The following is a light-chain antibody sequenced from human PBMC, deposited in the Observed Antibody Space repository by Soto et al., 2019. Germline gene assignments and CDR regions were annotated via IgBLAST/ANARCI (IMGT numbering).Light chain of an antibody. Sequence: QPVLTQPPSVSGAPGQRVTISCTGSGSNIGAGYDVHWYQQLPGTAPKLLIYGNSNRPSGVPDRFSGSKSGTSASLAITGLQAEDEADYYCQSYDSSLSGSTVFGGGTQLTVL. J-gene: IGLJ7*01. CDR2: GNS. CDR3: QSYDSSLSGSTV. CDR1: GSNIGAGYD. V-gene: IGLV1-40*01.